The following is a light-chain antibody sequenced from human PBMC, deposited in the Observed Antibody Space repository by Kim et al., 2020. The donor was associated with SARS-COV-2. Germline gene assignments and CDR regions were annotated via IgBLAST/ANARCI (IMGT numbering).Light chain of an antibody. V-gene: IGLV3-21*04. CDR3: QVWDSSGDHGV. CDR1: NIGSKS. CDR2: YDS. J-gene: IGLJ3*02. Sequence: SYELTQPPSVSVAPGKTARITCGGNNIGSKSVHWYQQKPGQAPLMVMYYDSDRPSGIPERFSGSNSGNTAALSITRVEAGDEADYYCQVWDSSGDHGVFG.